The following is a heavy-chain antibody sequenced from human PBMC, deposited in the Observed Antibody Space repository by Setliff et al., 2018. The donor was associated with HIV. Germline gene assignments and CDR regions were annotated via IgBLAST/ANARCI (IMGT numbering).Heavy chain of an antibody. CDR2: FDPEDGET. J-gene: IGHJ4*02. V-gene: IGHV1-24*01. CDR3: ATRLEQWLIQFNY. Sequence: ASVKVSCKASGYTFTDYYIHWVQQAPGKGLEWMGGFDPEDGETIYAQKFQGRVTMTEDTSTDTAYMELSSLRSEDTAVYYCATRLEQWLIQFNYWGQGTLVTVSS. CDR1: GYTFTDYY. D-gene: IGHD6-19*01.